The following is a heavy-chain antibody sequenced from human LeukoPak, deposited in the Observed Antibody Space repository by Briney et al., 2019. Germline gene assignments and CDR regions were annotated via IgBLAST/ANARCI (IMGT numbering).Heavy chain of an antibody. J-gene: IGHJ6*02. D-gene: IGHD6-19*01. V-gene: IGHV3-53*01. CDR3: ARDGSGWYREGGGNYYGMDV. CDR1: GFTVSRNY. CDR2: IYSGGST. Sequence: PGGSLRLSCAGSGFTVSRNYMSWVRQAPGKGLEWDSVIYSGGSTYYADSVKGRFTISRDNSKNTLYLQMNSLRAEDTAVYYCARDGSGWYREGGGNYYGMDVWGQGTTVTVSS.